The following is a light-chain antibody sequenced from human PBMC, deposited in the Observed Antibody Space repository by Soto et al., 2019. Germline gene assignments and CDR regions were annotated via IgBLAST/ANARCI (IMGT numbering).Light chain of an antibody. Sequence: VVTHTPLSLPVTLGQAASISCRSGQSLVYSDGNTYLSWFQQRPGQSPRRLIYKVSNRDAGVPDRFSGSGSGTKFTLTISSLQPDDFATYYCQQYNSYRTFGQGTKVDI. J-gene: IGKJ1*01. CDR3: QQYNSYRT. V-gene: IGKV2-30*01. CDR1: QSLVYSDGNTY. CDR2: KVS.